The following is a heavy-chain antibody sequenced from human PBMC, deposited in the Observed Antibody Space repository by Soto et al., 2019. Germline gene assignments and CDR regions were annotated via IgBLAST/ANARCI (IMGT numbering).Heavy chain of an antibody. D-gene: IGHD2-8*01. CDR3: FVLYGAARRGFDY. Sequence: GESLKISCMGTRYNFTKNWIGWGRQKPGKGRERMVIIYPGDSETRYSPSFQSQVTISVDKSKNTAYLHWSSLKAPDTAIYYCFVLYGAARRGFDYWGRGTRVTVSS. V-gene: IGHV5-51*01. CDR1: RYNFTKNW. J-gene: IGHJ4*02. CDR2: IYPGDSET.